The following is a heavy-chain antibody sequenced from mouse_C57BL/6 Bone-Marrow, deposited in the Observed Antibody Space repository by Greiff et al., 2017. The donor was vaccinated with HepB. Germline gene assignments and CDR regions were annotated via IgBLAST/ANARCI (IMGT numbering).Heavy chain of an antibody. CDR1: GFTFSDYY. CDR2: ISNGGGST. Sequence: EVMLVESGGGLVQPGGSLKLSCAASGFTFSDYYMYWVRQTPEKRLEWVAYISNGGGSTYYPDTVKGRFTISRDNAKNTLYLQMSRLKSEDTAMYYCARQGYDGYLYWYFDVWGTGTTVTVSS. V-gene: IGHV5-12*01. D-gene: IGHD2-3*01. CDR3: ARQGYDGYLYWYFDV. J-gene: IGHJ1*03.